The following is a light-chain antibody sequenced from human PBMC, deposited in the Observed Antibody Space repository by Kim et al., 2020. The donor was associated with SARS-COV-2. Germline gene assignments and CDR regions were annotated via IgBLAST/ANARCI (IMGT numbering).Light chain of an antibody. J-gene: IGKJ2*01. CDR2: GAS. Sequence: EIVLTQSPGTLSLSPGERATLSCRASQSVSSSYLAWFQQKPGQAPRLLIYGASSRATGIPDRFSGSGSGTDFTLNISRLEPEDFTLYFCQQYGNSPRTFGQGTKLEI. CDR3: QQYGNSPRT. V-gene: IGKV3-20*01. CDR1: QSVSSSY.